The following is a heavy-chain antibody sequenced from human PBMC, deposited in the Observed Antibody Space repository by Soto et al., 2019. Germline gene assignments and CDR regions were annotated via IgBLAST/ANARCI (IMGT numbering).Heavy chain of an antibody. V-gene: IGHV3-23*01. CDR1: GFTFSSYA. CDR2: ISGSGGST. CDR3: AKKTLTSITIFGVVIDYGMDV. Sequence: GGSLRLSCAASGFTFSSYAMSWVRQAPGKGLEWVSAISGSGGSTYYADSVKGRFTISRDNSKNTLYLQMNSLRAEDTAVYYCAKKTLTSITIFGVVIDYGMDVWGQGTTVTVSS. J-gene: IGHJ6*02. D-gene: IGHD3-3*01.